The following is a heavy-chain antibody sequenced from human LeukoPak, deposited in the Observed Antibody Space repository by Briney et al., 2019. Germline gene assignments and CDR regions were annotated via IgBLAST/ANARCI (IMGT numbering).Heavy chain of an antibody. CDR2: IKQDGSEK. CDR3: ASLHDYGDYGW. J-gene: IGHJ4*02. D-gene: IGHD4-17*01. CDR1: GFTFNIFE. Sequence: GGSLRLSCAASGFTFNIFEMNWVRQAPGKGLEWVANIKQDGSEKYYVDSVKGRFTISRDNAKNSLYLQMNSLRAEDTAVYHCASLHDYGDYGWWGQGTLVTVSS. V-gene: IGHV3-7*01.